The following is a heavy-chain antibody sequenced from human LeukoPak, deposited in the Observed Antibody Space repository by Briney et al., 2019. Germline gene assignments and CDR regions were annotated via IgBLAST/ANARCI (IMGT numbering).Heavy chain of an antibody. V-gene: IGHV1-8*01. CDR1: GYTFTSYD. J-gene: IGHJ3*02. D-gene: IGHD3-22*01. CDR2: MNPNSGNT. Sequence: VASVKVSCKASGYTFTSYDINWVRQATGQGLEWMGWMNPNSGNTGYAQKFQGRVTMTRNTSISTAYMELGSLRSEDTAVYYCAGGVYDSSVSDAFDIWGQGTMVTVSS. CDR3: AGGVYDSSVSDAFDI.